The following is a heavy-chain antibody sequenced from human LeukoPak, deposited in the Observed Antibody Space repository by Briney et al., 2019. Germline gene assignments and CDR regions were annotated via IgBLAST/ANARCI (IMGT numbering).Heavy chain of an antibody. D-gene: IGHD7-27*01. Sequence: ASVKVSCKASGYSFTTYYMFWVRQAPGQGLEWTGWINPNSGATNYAQKFQGRVTLTRDTFINTVYMELSSLMSDDTAIYYCARGDWGSGALDIWGQGTMVTISS. V-gene: IGHV1-2*02. J-gene: IGHJ3*02. CDR3: ARGDWGSGALDI. CDR1: GYSFTTYY. CDR2: INPNSGAT.